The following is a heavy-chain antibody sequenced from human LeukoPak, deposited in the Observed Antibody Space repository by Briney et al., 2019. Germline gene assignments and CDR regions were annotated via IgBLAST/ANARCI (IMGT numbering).Heavy chain of an antibody. CDR1: GGTFSSYA. D-gene: IGHD3-3*01. CDR2: IIPIFGTA. Sequence: SVKVSCKASGGTFSSYAISWVRQAPGQGLEWMGRIIPIFGTANYAQKFQGRVTITTDESTSTAYMELSSLRSEDTAVYYCARATYYDFWSGYYTGLDYWGQGTLVTVPS. V-gene: IGHV1-69*05. CDR3: ARATYYDFWSGYYTGLDY. J-gene: IGHJ4*02.